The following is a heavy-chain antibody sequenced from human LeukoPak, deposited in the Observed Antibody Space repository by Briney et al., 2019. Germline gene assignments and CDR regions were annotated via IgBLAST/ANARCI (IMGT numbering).Heavy chain of an antibody. V-gene: IGHV3-11*01. J-gene: IGHJ3*02. Sequence: GGSLRLSCAASRFTFSDYYMTWIRQAPGKGLEGVSYISSSSSTIYYADSVKGRFTISRDNAKNSLYLQMNSLRAEDTAVYYCARPSGPAAFDIWGQGTMVTVSS. CDR1: RFTFSDYY. CDR2: ISSSSSTI. CDR3: ARPSGPAAFDI.